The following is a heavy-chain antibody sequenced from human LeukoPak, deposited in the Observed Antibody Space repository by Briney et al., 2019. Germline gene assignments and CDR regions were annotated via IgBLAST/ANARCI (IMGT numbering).Heavy chain of an antibody. CDR3: AGGYCSSTSCYYAFDV. CDR2: ISGSGGST. J-gene: IGHJ3*01. V-gene: IGHV3-23*01. Sequence: GGSLRLSCAASGFTFGSYAMSWVRQAPGKGLEWVSAISGSGGSTYYADSVKGRFTISRDNSKNTLYLQMSSLRAEDTAVYYCAGGYCSSTSCYYAFDVWGQGTMVTVSS. CDR1: GFTFGSYA. D-gene: IGHD2-2*01.